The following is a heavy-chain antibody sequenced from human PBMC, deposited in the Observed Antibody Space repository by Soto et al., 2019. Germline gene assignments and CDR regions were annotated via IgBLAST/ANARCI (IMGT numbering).Heavy chain of an antibody. CDR1: GFTFSSYA. D-gene: IGHD6-13*01. CDR3: AGSSWNYYYGMDV. J-gene: IGHJ6*02. CDR2: ISSNGDST. Sequence: GGSLRLSCSASGFTFSSYAMHWVRQAPGKGLEYVSAISSNGDSTYYADSVKGRFTISRDNSKNTLYLQMSSLRAEDTAVYYCAGSSWNYYYGMDVWGQGTTVTVSS. V-gene: IGHV3-64D*08.